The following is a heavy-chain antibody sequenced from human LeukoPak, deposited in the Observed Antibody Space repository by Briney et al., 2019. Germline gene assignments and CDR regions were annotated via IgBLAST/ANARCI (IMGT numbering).Heavy chain of an antibody. CDR3: ARDGVPGATVLDY. D-gene: IGHD2-2*01. J-gene: IGHJ4*02. V-gene: IGHV3-48*01. Sequence: GGSLRLSCTVSGFTFSTYDMNWVRQAPGKGLEWVSYITSRRSSTYYADSVKGRFTISGDNAKNSLYLQMNSLRAEDTAVYYCARDGVPGATVLDYWGQGTLVTVSS. CDR2: ITSRRSST. CDR1: GFTFSTYD.